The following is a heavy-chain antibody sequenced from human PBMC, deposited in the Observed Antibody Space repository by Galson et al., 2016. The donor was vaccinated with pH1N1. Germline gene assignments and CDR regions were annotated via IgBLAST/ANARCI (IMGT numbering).Heavy chain of an antibody. CDR3: ASHPSVGQ. D-gene: IGHD2-2*01. J-gene: IGHJ4*02. CDR1: GFSVGNNY. CDR2: IYSGGST. Sequence: SLRLSCAASGFSVGNNYMSWVRQAPGKGLEGVSVIYSGGSTQYADSVKGRFTISRDKSSNTLYLQMNSLRAEDTAVYYRASHPSVGQWGQGTLVAVSP. V-gene: IGHV3-53*01.